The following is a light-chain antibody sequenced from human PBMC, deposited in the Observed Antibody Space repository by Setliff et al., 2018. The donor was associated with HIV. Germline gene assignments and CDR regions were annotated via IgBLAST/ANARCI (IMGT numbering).Light chain of an antibody. CDR1: SGDIGRYDY. V-gene: IGLV2-14*03. CDR2: DVN. J-gene: IGLJ1*01. CDR3: SSFTSSNIYV. Sequence: QSALTQPASVSGSPGQSITISCTGTSGDIGRYDYVSWYQQYPDRAPKLIIYDVNNRPSGVSDRFSGSKSGNTASLSISGLQAEDEADYYCSSFTSSNIYVFGTGTKVTVL.